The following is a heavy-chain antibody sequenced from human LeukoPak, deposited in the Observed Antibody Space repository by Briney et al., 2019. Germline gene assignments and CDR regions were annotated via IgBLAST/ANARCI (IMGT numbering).Heavy chain of an antibody. CDR3: AGTYYDYVWGSYHYGMDV. CDR2: IYYSGST. D-gene: IGHD3-16*02. Sequence: SQTLSLTCAVSGGSISSGGYSWSWIRQPPGKGLEWIGYIYYSGSTNYNPSLKSRVTISVDTSKNQFSLKLSSVTAADTAVYYCAGTYYDYVWGSYHYGMDVWGQGTTVTVSS. V-gene: IGHV4-61*08. CDR1: GGSISSGGYS. J-gene: IGHJ6*02.